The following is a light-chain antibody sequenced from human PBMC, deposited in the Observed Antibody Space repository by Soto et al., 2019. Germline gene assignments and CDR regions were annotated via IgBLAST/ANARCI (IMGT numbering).Light chain of an antibody. Sequence: QSVLTQPASVSGSPGQSITISCTGTSSDVGSYNLVSWYQQHPGKAPKLMIYEGSKRPSGVSNRFSGSKSGNTAFLTISGLQAEDEADYYCCSYAGSSTLVFGTGTKLTVL. CDR2: EGS. CDR1: SSDVGSYNL. V-gene: IGLV2-23*01. CDR3: CSYAGSSTLV. J-gene: IGLJ1*01.